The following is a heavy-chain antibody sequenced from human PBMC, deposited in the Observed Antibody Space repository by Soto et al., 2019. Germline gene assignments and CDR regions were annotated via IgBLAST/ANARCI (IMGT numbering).Heavy chain of an antibody. V-gene: IGHV4-34*01. CDR3: ARGRNYYDSSGYYDYYYYGMDV. CDR1: GGSFSGYY. D-gene: IGHD3-22*01. Sequence: SDTLSLTCAVYGGSFSGYYWSWIRQPPGKGLEWIGEINHSGSTNYNPSLKSRVTISVDTSKNQFSLKLSSVTAADTAVYYCARGRNYYDSSGYYDYYYYGMDVWGQGTTVTVSS. CDR2: INHSGST. J-gene: IGHJ6*02.